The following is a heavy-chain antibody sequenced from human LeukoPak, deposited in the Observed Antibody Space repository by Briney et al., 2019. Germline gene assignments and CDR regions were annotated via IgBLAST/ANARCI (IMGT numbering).Heavy chain of an antibody. V-gene: IGHV3-23*01. CDR2: ISGSGGST. CDR1: GFTFSSYA. J-gene: IGHJ4*02. D-gene: IGHD2-15*01. Sequence: GGSLRLSCAASGFTFSSYAMSWVRQAPGKGLEWVSAISGSGGSTYYADSVKGRFTISRDNSKNTLYLQMNSLRAEDTAVYYCAKTQADIIVVVAATFDYWGQGTLVTVSS. CDR3: AKTQADIIVVVAATFDY.